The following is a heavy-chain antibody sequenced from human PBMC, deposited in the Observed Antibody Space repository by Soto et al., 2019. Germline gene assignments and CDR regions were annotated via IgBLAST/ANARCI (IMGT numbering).Heavy chain of an antibody. CDR2: IYHSGSA. D-gene: IGHD3-10*01. Sequence: SETLSLGCTVSGYSISGGNYWGWIRQPPGKGLEWIGSIYHSGSAYYNPSLMSRVTISVATSKNQFSLKLSGGTAADTAVYCCARVGGYGMDVWGQGTTVT. CDR3: ARVGGYGMDV. J-gene: IGHJ6*02. V-gene: IGHV4-38-2*02. CDR1: GYSISGGNY.